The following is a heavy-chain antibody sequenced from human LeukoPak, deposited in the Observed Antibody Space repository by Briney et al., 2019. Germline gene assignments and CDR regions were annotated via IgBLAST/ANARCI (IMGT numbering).Heavy chain of an antibody. CDR1: GFTSSSYW. CDR2: IQQGGSAK. V-gene: IGHV3-7*01. D-gene: IGHD2-15*01. CDR3: ARDASCSGGSCYSEMVY. J-gene: IGHJ4*02. Sequence: GGSLRLSCAASGFTSSSYWMSWVRQAPGKGLEWVANIQQGGSAKYYMDSVKGRFTISRDDAKSSLYLQMNSLRAEDTAVYYCARDASCSGGSCYSEMVYWGQGTLVTVSS.